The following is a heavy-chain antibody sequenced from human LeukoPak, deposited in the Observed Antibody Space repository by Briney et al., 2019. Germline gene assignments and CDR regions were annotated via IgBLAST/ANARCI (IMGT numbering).Heavy chain of an antibody. CDR3: ARDLGGYDFGTVAYYYYYMDV. D-gene: IGHD5-12*01. Sequence: ASVKVSCKASGYTFTSYGISWVRQAPGQGLEWMGWISAYNGNTNYAQKLQGRVTMTTDTSTSTAYMELRGLRSDDTAVYYCARDLGGYDFGTVAYYYYYMDVWGKGTTVTVSS. J-gene: IGHJ6*03. V-gene: IGHV1-18*01. CDR1: GYTFTSYG. CDR2: ISAYNGNT.